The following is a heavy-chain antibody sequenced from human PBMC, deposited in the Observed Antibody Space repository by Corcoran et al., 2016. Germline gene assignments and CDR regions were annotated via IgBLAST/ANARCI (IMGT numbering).Heavy chain of an antibody. J-gene: IGHJ5*01. D-gene: IGHD2-2*01. Sequence: QVQLVESGGGVVQPGRSLRLSCAASGFTFSNFGMHWVRQAPGQGLEWVAIISYDGDNKYYADSVKGRFTISRDNSKKTLYLQMNSLRAEETAGYYCAKEDRSTNFGGFDSWGQGTLVTVSS. CDR2: ISYDGDNK. CDR3: AKEDRSTNFGGFDS. V-gene: IGHV3-30*18. CDR1: GFTFSNFG.